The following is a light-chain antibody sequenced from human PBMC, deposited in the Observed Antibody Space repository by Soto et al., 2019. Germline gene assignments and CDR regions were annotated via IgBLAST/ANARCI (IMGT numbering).Light chain of an antibody. CDR1: QSVLYSSNNKNY. J-gene: IGKJ1*01. V-gene: IGKV4-1*01. CDR2: WAS. CDR3: HQYHTTPWT. Sequence: DSVMTQSPDSLAVSLGERATINCKSSQSVLYSSNNKNYLAWYQQKAGQPPNLIIYWASTRKSGVPDRFSGSASGTDFTLTISSLQAEDVAVYYCHQYHTTPWTFSQGTRVELK.